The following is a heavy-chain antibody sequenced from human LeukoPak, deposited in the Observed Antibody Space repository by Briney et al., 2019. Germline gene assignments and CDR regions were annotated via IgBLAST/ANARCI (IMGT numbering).Heavy chain of an antibody. D-gene: IGHD7-27*01. CDR3: VRAVTGDRIFDY. V-gene: IGHV6-1*01. J-gene: IGHJ4*02. Sequence: SQTLSLTCAISGDSVSSNSAAWNWIRQSPSRGLEWLGRTYYRSKWYNDYAVSVKSRITINPDTTKNQFSLQLNSVTPEDAAVYYCVRAVTGDRIFDYWGQGTLVTVSS. CDR2: TYYRSKWYN. CDR1: GDSVSSNSAA.